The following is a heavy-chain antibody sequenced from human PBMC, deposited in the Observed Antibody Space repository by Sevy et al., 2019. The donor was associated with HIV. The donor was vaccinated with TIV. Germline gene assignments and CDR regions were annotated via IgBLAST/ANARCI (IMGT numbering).Heavy chain of an antibody. D-gene: IGHD2-15*01. Sequence: GGSLRLSCAASGFTFSSYSMNWVRQAPGKGLEWVSSISSSSSYIYYADSVKGRFTISRDNAKNSLYLQMNRLRAEDTAVYYCARISGCSGGSCYHYGMDVWGQGTTVTVSS. CDR2: ISSSSSYI. CDR1: GFTFSSYS. CDR3: ARISGCSGGSCYHYGMDV. J-gene: IGHJ6*02. V-gene: IGHV3-21*01.